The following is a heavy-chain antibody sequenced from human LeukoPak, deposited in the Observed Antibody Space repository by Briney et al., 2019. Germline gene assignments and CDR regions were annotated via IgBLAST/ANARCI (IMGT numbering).Heavy chain of an antibody. CDR1: GGSISSYY. CDR2: IYTSGST. D-gene: IGHD3-22*01. V-gene: IGHV4-4*07. Sequence: SETLSLTCTVSGGSISSYYWSWIQQPAGKGLEWIGRIYTSGSTNYNPSLKSRVTMSVDTSKNQFSLKLSSVTAADTAVYYCARVGQDSSGYYYLDYWGQGTLVTVSS. CDR3: ARVGQDSSGYYYLDY. J-gene: IGHJ4*02.